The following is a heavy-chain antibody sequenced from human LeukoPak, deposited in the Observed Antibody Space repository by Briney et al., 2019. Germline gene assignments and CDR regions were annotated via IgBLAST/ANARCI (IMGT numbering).Heavy chain of an antibody. CDR1: GYSFTSYW. CDR2: IYPGDSDT. J-gene: IGHJ4*02. Sequence: GESLKISCKGSGYSFTSYWIGWVRQMPGKGLEWMGIIYPGDSDTRYSPSFQGQVTISADKSISTAYLQWSSLKASDTAMYYCARPHDPSTAIHSGVGYWGQGTLVTVSS. V-gene: IGHV5-51*01. D-gene: IGHD5-18*01. CDR3: ARPHDPSTAIHSGVGY.